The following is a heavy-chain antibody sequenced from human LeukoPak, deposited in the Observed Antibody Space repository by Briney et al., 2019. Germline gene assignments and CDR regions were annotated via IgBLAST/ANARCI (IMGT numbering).Heavy chain of an antibody. CDR1: GFTFSSYG. D-gene: IGHD6-13*01. J-gene: IGHJ4*02. CDR3: AKDPIRIGAAIQISAYYFDY. V-gene: IGHV3-30*02. CDR2: IRYDGSNK. Sequence: PGGSLRLSCAASGFTFSSYGMHWVRQAPGKGLEWVALIRYDGSNKYYADSVKGRFTISRDNSKNTLYLQMNSLRAEDTAVYYCAKDPIRIGAAIQISAYYFDYWGQGTLVTVSS.